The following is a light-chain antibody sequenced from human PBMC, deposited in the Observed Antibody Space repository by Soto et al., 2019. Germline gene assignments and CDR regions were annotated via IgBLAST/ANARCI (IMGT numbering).Light chain of an antibody. V-gene: IGKV1-39*01. CDR2: AAS. CDR1: QSISSF. CDR3: QQSYRTPFT. J-gene: IGKJ5*01. Sequence: DIQMTQSPSSLSASVGDRVTVTCRASQSISSFLNWYQQKPGKAPKXLIYAASSLQSGVPSRFRGGGSGTDLTITIISLQPEDFETYYCQQSYRTPFTFGQGTRRENK.